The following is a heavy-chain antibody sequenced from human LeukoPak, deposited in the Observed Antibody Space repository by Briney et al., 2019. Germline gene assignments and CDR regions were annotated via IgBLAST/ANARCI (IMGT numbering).Heavy chain of an antibody. CDR3: ARGENYYYHMDV. CDR1: GFTFSSYA. J-gene: IGHJ6*03. Sequence: GGSLRLSCAASGFTFSSYAMSWVRQAPGKGLEWVSVIYSGGDTYYADSVKGRFTISRDNSKNTLYLQMNSVRAEDTAVYFCARGENYYYHMDVWGKGATVTVSS. V-gene: IGHV3-66*02. D-gene: IGHD3-10*01. CDR2: IYSGGDT.